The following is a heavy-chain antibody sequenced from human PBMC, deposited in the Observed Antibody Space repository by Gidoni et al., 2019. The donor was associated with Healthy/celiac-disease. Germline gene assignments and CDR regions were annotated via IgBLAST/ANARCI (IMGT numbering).Heavy chain of an antibody. CDR2: ISYDGSNK. V-gene: IGHV3-30*18. Sequence: QVQLVESGGGVVQPGRSLRLSCAASGFTFSSYGMHWVRQAPGKGLEWVAVISYDGSNKYYADSVKGRFTSSRDNSKNTLYLQMNSLRAEDTAVYYCAKDLGGRALYYYYYGMDVWGQGTTVTVSS. CDR1: GFTFSSYG. D-gene: IGHD1-26*01. CDR3: AKDLGGRALYYYYYGMDV. J-gene: IGHJ6*02.